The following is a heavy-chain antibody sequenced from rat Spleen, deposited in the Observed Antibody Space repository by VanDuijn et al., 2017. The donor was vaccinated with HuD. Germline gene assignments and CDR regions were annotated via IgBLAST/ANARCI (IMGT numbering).Heavy chain of an antibody. Sequence: EVQLVESGGGLVQPGGSMKLSCAASGFTFSNYYMAWVRQAPTKGLEWVASISTGGGNTYYRDSVRGRFTISRDNAKSSLYLQMDSLRSEDTATYYCARRHYGYTDYFDYWGQGVMVTVSS. V-gene: IGHV5-25*01. J-gene: IGHJ2*01. CDR3: ARRHYGYTDYFDY. D-gene: IGHD1-9*01. CDR1: GFTFSNYY. CDR2: ISTGGGNT.